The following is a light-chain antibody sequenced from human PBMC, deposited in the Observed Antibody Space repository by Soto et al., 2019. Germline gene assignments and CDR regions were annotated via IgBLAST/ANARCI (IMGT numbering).Light chain of an antibody. Sequence: DIVMTQSPDSLAVSLGERATINCKSSQSVVYSSNNKNYLAWYQQKPGQPPKLLIYWASTRESGVPDRFSGSGSGTDFTLTISSLQAEDVAVYYCQQYYRTPLTFGGGTKLEIK. V-gene: IGKV4-1*01. CDR1: QSVVYSSNNKNY. CDR2: WAS. J-gene: IGKJ4*01. CDR3: QQYYRTPLT.